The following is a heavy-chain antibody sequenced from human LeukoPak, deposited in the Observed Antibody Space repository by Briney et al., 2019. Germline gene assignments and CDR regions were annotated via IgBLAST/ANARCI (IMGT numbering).Heavy chain of an antibody. Sequence: PGGSLRLSCAASGFTFSSHSMNWVRQAPGKGLEWVSSISSGSSYIYYADSVKGRFTISRDNAKNSLYLQMNSLRAEDTAVYYCARDLYSSSSMDYWGQGTLVTVSS. V-gene: IGHV3-21*01. CDR1: GFTFSSHS. J-gene: IGHJ4*02. CDR2: ISSGSSYI. D-gene: IGHD6-6*01. CDR3: ARDLYSSSSMDY.